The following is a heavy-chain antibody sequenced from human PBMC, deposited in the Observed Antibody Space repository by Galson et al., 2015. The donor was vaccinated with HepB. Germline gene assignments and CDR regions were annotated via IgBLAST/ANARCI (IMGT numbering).Heavy chain of an antibody. D-gene: IGHD3-16*02. Sequence: SLRLSCAASGFTLSSYSMHWVRQAPGKGLEWVAVISHDGSNKNYADSVKGRFTISRDNSKNTLYLQMNSLRAEDTAVYYCARGGESSYYDYVWGSDRWLPEYWGQGTLVTVSS. CDR2: ISHDGSNK. CDR1: GFTLSSYS. J-gene: IGHJ4*02. CDR3: ARGGESSYYDYVWGSDRWLPEY. V-gene: IGHV3-30*04.